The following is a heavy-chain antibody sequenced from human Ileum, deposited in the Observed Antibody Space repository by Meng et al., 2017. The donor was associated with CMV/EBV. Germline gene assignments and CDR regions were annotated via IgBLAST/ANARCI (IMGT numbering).Heavy chain of an antibody. J-gene: IGHJ3*01. CDR1: GFTLSAHY. Sequence: GESLKISCAASGFTLSAHYMDWVRQAPGKGLEWVGRTRNKVNDYTTEYVASVKGRFIISRDASRNSVYLQMNSLKNEYTAVYYCARGLETWDAYDVWGQGTMVTVSS. CDR3: ARGLETWDAYDV. V-gene: IGHV3-72*01. CDR2: TRNKVNDYTT.